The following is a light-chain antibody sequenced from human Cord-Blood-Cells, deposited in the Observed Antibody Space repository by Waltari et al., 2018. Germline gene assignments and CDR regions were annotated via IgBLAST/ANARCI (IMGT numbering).Light chain of an antibody. CDR1: SSDVGGYNY. J-gene: IGLJ3*02. Sequence: QSALTQPASVSGSPGQSITISCTGTSSDVGGYNYVSWYQQHPGTAPKLMIYDVSNPPSGVSNRCSGSKSGNTASLTISGLQAEDEADYYCSSYTSSSTLGVFGGGTKLTVL. CDR3: SSYTSSSTLGV. CDR2: DVS. V-gene: IGLV2-14*01.